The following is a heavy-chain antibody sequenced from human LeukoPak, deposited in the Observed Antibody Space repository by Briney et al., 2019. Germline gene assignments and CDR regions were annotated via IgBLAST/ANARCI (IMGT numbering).Heavy chain of an antibody. J-gene: IGHJ6*03. D-gene: IGHD4-23*01. CDR1: GFTFSSYS. V-gene: IGHV3-21*01. CDR2: ISSSSSYI. Sequence: GGSLRLSCAASGFTFSSYSMNWVRQAPGKGREWVSSISSSSSYIYYADSVKGRFTTSRDNAKNSLYLQMNSLRAEDTAVYYCARVFGGYYYYMDVWGKGTTVTVSS. CDR3: ARVFGGYYYYMDV.